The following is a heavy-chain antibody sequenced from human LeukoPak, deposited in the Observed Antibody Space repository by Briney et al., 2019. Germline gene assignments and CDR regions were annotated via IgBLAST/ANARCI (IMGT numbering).Heavy chain of an antibody. CDR1: GFTFSRYW. Sequence: GGSLRLSCAASGFTFSRYWMTWVRQAPGKGLGWVANIKQDGSEKYYADSVKGRFTISRDNAKNSLYLQMNSLRAEDTAVYYCARAGLNIVVVPGASIVYYYYYYMDVWGNGTTVTVSS. V-gene: IGHV3-7*01. CDR2: IKQDGSEK. CDR3: ARAGLNIVVVPGASIVYYYYYYMDV. D-gene: IGHD2-2*01. J-gene: IGHJ6*03.